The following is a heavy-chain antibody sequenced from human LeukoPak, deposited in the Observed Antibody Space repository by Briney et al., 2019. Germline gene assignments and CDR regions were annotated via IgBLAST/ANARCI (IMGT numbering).Heavy chain of an antibody. Sequence: PGGSLRLSCAASGFTFSSYEMNWVRQAPGKGLEWVSYISGSGSTIYYADSVKGRFTISRDNAKNSLYLQMNSLRAEDTAVYYCARDHYGDSRYYYYMDVWGKGTTVTISS. CDR1: GFTFSSYE. J-gene: IGHJ6*03. CDR2: ISGSGSTI. CDR3: ARDHYGDSRYYYYMDV. V-gene: IGHV3-48*03. D-gene: IGHD4-17*01.